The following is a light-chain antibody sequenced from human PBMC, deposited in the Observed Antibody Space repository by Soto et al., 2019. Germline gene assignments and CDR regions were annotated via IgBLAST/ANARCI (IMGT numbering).Light chain of an antibody. J-gene: IGLJ2*01. V-gene: IGLV1-40*01. CDR1: SSNIGAGYD. CDR3: QSYDSSLRAVV. CDR2: GNS. Sequence: QSVLTQPPSVSGAPGQRVTISCTGSSSNIGAGYDVHWYQQVPGTAPKVLIYGNSNRPSGVPDRFSGSKSGTSASLAITGLQAEDEADYYCQSYDSSLRAVVFGGGTKLTVL.